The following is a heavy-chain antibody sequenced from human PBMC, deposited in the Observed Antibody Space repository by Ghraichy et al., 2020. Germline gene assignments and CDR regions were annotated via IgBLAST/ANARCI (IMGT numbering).Heavy chain of an antibody. CDR3: ASSSRGSYHDAFDI. J-gene: IGHJ3*02. CDR2: ISSSSSYI. D-gene: IGHD1-26*01. V-gene: IGHV3-21*01. CDR1: GFTFSNYS. Sequence: GGSLRLSCAASGFTFSNYSMNWVRQAPGKGLEWVSSISSSSSYIYYADSVKGRFTISRDNAKNSLYLQMNSLRAEDTAVYYCASSSRGSYHDAFDIWGQGTMVTVSS.